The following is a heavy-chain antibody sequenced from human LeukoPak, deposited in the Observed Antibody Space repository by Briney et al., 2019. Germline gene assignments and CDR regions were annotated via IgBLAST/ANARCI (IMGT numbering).Heavy chain of an antibody. V-gene: IGHV1-24*01. CDR2: FDPEDGET. Sequence: ASVKVSCKVSGYTPTELSMHWVRQAPGKGLEWMGGFDPEDGETIYAQKFQGRVTMTEDTSTDTAYMELSSLRSEDTAVYYCATQGIAARRGHHFDYWGQGTLVTVSS. J-gene: IGHJ4*02. CDR1: GYTPTELS. CDR3: ATQGIAARRGHHFDY. D-gene: IGHD6-6*01.